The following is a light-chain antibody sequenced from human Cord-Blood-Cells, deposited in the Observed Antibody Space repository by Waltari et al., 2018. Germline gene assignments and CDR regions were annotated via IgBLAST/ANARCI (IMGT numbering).Light chain of an antibody. CDR3: NSRDSSGNHVV. CDR1: SLRSYY. J-gene: IGLJ2*01. V-gene: IGLV3-19*01. CDR2: GKN. Sequence: SSELTQDPAVSVALGQTVRITCQGDSLRSYYASWYQQKPGQAPGLVIYGKNNRPSGIPDRLSRSSSGNTASWTITGAQAEDEADYYCNSRDSSGNHVVFGGGTKLTVL.